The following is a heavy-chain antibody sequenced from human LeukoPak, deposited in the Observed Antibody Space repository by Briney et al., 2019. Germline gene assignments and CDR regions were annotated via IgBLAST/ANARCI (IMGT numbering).Heavy chain of an antibody. D-gene: IGHD4-23*01. CDR1: GFTFTNYA. Sequence: GGSLRLSCAASGFTFTNYAMTWVRQAPGKGLEWVSSTSGSGFSTYYADSVKGRFTISRDNSKNTLYLQMSSLRAEDTAVYYCAKDRPFGGNSGPPDFDFWGQGTLVFVSS. CDR3: AKDRPFGGNSGPPDFDF. V-gene: IGHV3-23*01. CDR2: TSGSGFST. J-gene: IGHJ4*02.